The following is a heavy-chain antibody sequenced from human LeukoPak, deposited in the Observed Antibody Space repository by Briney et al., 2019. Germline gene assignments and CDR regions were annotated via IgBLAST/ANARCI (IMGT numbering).Heavy chain of an antibody. CDR2: ISSSGGGT. D-gene: IGHD1-26*01. Sequence: GGSLRLSCAASGFTFSNYAMSWVRQAPGKGLEWVSSISSSGGGTYYADSVKGRFTISRDNSKNTLSLQMNSLKAEDTAVYYCAKINSGSYTDYWGQGTLVTVSS. CDR1: GFTFSNYA. CDR3: AKINSGSYTDY. J-gene: IGHJ4*02. V-gene: IGHV3-23*01.